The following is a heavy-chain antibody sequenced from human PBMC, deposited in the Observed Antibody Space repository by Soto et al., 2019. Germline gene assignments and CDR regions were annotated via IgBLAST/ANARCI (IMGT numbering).Heavy chain of an antibody. D-gene: IGHD2-21*02. CDR3: ARQWFVRGGDWSRAFDI. CDR2: IYYSGST. Sequence: QVQLQESGPGLVKPSQTLSLTCTVSGGSISSGGYYWSWIRQHPGKGLEWIGYIYYSGSTYYNPSLKSRVTISVDTFKNQFSLKLSSVTAADTAIYYCARQWFVRGGDWSRAFDIWGQGTMVTVSS. J-gene: IGHJ3*02. V-gene: IGHV4-31*03. CDR1: GGSISSGGYY.